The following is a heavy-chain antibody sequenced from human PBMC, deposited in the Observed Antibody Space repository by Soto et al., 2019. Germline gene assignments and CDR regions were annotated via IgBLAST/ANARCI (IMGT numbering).Heavy chain of an antibody. Sequence: QVELQESGPGMVKPSGTLSLTCAVSGNYISSTNWWSWVRQSPGKGLEWIGEIYHSGSTNYNPSLKSRVTISVDKSKNQFSLKLSSVTAADSAVYYCARDVGYHYDGSPSGQFDFWGQGTLVTVSS. D-gene: IGHD3-22*01. CDR3: ARDVGYHYDGSPSGQFDF. V-gene: IGHV4-4*02. CDR2: IYHSGST. J-gene: IGHJ4*02. CDR1: GNYISSTNW.